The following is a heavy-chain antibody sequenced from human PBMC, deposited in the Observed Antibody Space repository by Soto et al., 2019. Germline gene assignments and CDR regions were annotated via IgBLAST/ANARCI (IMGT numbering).Heavy chain of an antibody. V-gene: IGHV4-34*01. CDR1: GGSFSGYY. D-gene: IGHD3-9*01. Sequence: LSLTCAVYGGSFSGYYWSWIRQPPGKGLEWIGEINHSGSTNYNPSLKSRVTISVDTSKNQFSLKLSSVTAADTAVYYCARKLRYFDWLPFDYWGQGTLVTVSS. CDR3: ARKLRYFDWLPFDY. J-gene: IGHJ4*02. CDR2: INHSGST.